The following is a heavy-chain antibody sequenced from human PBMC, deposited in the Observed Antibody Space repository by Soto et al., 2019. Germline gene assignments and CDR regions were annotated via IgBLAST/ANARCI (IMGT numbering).Heavy chain of an antibody. CDR1: GFLLSTSGMC. V-gene: IGHV2-70*11. CDR3: ARIPTLRYPFDP. CDR2: IDWDDDK. Sequence: SGPTLVNPTQTLTLTCTFSGFLLSTSGMCVSWIRQPPGKALEWLARIDWDDDKYYSTSLKTRLTISKDTSKSHVVLTMTNMDPVDTAKYFCARIPTLRYPFDPWGQGPLVTVSS. J-gene: IGHJ5*02. D-gene: IGHD4-17*01.